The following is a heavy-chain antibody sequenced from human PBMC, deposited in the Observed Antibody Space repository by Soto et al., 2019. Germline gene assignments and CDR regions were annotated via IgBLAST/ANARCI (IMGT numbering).Heavy chain of an antibody. CDR2: ILHIGST. D-gene: IGHD3-22*01. J-gene: IGHJ5*02. CDR3: ASGFDSDGLYNGGHP. V-gene: IGHV4-4*02. Sequence: VQLQESGPGLVKPSGTLSLTCTVSGGSISTTNWWSWVRQSPGTGLEWIGEILHIGSTNYNPSLKSRVTISIDKSKNQFSLRLSSVTAADTAVYYCASGFDSDGLYNGGHPWGQGTLVSVSS. CDR1: GGSISTTNW.